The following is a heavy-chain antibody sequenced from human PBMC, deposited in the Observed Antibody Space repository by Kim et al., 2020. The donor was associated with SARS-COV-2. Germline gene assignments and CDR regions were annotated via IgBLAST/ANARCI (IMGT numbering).Heavy chain of an antibody. CDR3: ARWRGSIAAPRFDP. Sequence: GGSLRLSCAASGFTFSSYWMHWVRQAPGKGLVWVSRINSDGSSTSYADSVKGRFTISRDNAKNTLYLQMNSLRAEDTAVYYCARWRGSIAAPRFDPWGQGTLVTVSS. CDR2: INSDGSST. CDR1: GFTFSSYW. J-gene: IGHJ5*02. V-gene: IGHV3-74*01. D-gene: IGHD6-6*01.